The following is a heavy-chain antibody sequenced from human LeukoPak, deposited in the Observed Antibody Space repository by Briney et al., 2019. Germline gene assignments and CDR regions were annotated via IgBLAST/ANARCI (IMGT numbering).Heavy chain of an antibody. CDR1: GFTFSSYW. Sequence: GSLRLSCAASGFTFSSYWMSWVRQAPGKGLEWVAVISYDGSNKYYADSVKGRFTISRDNSQNTLYLQMNSLRPEDTAVYYCTKSRGSGSYSPPNYFDPWGQGALVTVSS. CDR3: TKSRGSGSYSPPNYFDP. CDR2: ISYDGSNK. J-gene: IGHJ5*02. V-gene: IGHV3-30*18. D-gene: IGHD3-10*01.